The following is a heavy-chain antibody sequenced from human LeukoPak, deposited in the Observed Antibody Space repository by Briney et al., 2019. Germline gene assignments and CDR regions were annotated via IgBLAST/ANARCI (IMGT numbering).Heavy chain of an antibody. Sequence: ASVKVSCKASGYTFTSYHIDWVRQAPGQGPEWMGWMSAKSGHTGYAQNLEGRVTMTRDTSTNTAYMELRGLRSEDAAVYFCARGMFDNSGHYYYFYYALDVWGQGTTVTVSS. D-gene: IGHD3-22*01. V-gene: IGHV1-8*01. J-gene: IGHJ6*02. CDR1: GYTFTSYH. CDR2: MSAKSGHT. CDR3: ARGMFDNSGHYYYFYYALDV.